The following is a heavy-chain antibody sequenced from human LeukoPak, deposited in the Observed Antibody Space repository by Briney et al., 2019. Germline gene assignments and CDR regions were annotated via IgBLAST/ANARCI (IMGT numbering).Heavy chain of an antibody. J-gene: IGHJ4*02. D-gene: IGHD3-10*01. CDR1: GYTFTGYY. CDR2: INPNNGGT. Sequence: ASVKVSCKASGYTFTGYYMHWVRQAPGQGLEWMGWINPNNGGTNYAQKFQGRVTMTRDTSISTAYMELSRLRSDDTAVYYCASPRAYGSGSSDFDYWGQGTLVTVSS. V-gene: IGHV1-2*02. CDR3: ASPRAYGSGSSDFDY.